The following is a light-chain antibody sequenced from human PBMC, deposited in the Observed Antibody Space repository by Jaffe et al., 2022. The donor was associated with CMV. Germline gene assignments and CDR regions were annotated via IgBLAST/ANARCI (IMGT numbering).Light chain of an antibody. V-gene: IGKV3-20*01. Sequence: EIVLTQSPGTLSLSPGERATLSCRASQSVSSTYLNWYQQRHGQAPRLLIHGASSRATGVPDRFSGSGSGTDFTLTISRLEPEDSAVYYCQLLGTFGQGSKLEIK. CDR2: GAS. CDR1: QSVSSTY. J-gene: IGKJ2*01. CDR3: QLLGT.